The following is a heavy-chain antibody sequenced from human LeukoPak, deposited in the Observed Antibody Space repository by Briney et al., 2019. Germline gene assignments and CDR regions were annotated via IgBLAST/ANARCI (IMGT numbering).Heavy chain of an antibody. CDR3: AKDLEVSRWELIIAY. CDR1: GFTFSSYA. CDR2: ISGSGGST. V-gene: IGHV3-23*01. J-gene: IGHJ4*02. Sequence: GGSLRLSCAASGFTFSSYAMSWVRQAPGKGLEWVSAISGSGGSTYYAYSVKGRFTISRDNSKNTLYLKMNSMRAQDTAVYYCAKDLEVSRWELIIAYWGQGTLVTVSS. D-gene: IGHD1-26*01.